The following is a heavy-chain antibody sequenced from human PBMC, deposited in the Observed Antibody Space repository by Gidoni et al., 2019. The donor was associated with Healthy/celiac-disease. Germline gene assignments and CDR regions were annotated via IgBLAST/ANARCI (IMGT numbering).Heavy chain of an antibody. Sequence: EVQLVESGGGLIQPGGSLRLSCAASGFPVSSNYRSWVRQAPGKGLEWVSVNYSGGSTYYADSVKGRFTISRDNSKNTLYLQMNSLRAEDTAVYYCARFDYGDNAFDYWGQGTLVTVSS. CDR1: GFPVSSNY. CDR3: ARFDYGDNAFDY. CDR2: NYSGGST. D-gene: IGHD4-17*01. J-gene: IGHJ4*02. V-gene: IGHV3-53*01.